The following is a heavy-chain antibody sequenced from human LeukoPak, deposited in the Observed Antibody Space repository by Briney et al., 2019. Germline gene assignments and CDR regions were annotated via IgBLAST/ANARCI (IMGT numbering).Heavy chain of an antibody. CDR2: INPNSGGT. Sequence: GASVKVSCKASGYTFTGYYMHWVRQAPGQGLEWMGWINPNSGGTNYAQKFQGRVTMTRDTSISTAYMELSRLRSDDTAVYYCARDAPADFWSGYYGYWGQGTLVTVSS. V-gene: IGHV1-2*02. D-gene: IGHD3-3*01. J-gene: IGHJ4*02. CDR1: GYTFTGYY. CDR3: ARDAPADFWSGYYGY.